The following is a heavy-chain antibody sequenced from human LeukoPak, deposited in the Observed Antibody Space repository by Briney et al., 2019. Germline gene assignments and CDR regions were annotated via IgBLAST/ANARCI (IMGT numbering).Heavy chain of an antibody. Sequence: PSETLSLTCTVSGYSISSGYYWAWIRQPPGKGLEWIGSIYHSGSTYYNPSLKSRVTISVDTSKNQFSLKLSSVTAADTAVYYCARHPANYYGSGSYYLYFDYWGQGTLVTVSS. D-gene: IGHD3-10*01. CDR2: IYHSGST. CDR3: ARHPANYYGSGSYYLYFDY. J-gene: IGHJ4*02. V-gene: IGHV4-38-2*02. CDR1: GYSISSGYY.